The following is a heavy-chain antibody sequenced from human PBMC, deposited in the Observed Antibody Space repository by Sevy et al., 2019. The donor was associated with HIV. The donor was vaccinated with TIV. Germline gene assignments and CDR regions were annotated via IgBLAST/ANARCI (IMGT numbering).Heavy chain of an antibody. J-gene: IGHJ4*02. Sequence: GGSLRLSCAASGFTFSSNYMSWVRQAPGKGLEWVSVIYSGGSTYYADSVKGRFTMSRDNSKNTLYLQMNSLRAEDTAVDYGARDIAVAGTIDYWGQGTLVTVSS. CDR2: IYSGGST. V-gene: IGHV3-53*01. D-gene: IGHD6-19*01. CDR3: ARDIAVAGTIDY. CDR1: GFTFSSNY.